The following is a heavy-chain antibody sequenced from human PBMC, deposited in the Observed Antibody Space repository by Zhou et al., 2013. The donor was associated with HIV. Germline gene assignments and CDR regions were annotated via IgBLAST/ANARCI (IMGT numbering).Heavy chain of an antibody. CDR2: INLSGGST. V-gene: IGHV1-46*01. D-gene: IGHD2-21*02. CDR1: GYTFTSYY. Sequence: QVQLVQSGAEVKKPGASVKVSCKASGYTFTSYYMHWVRQAPGQGLEWMGIINLSGGSTSYAQKFQGRVTMTRDTSTSTVYMELSSLRSEDTAVYYCARDGYCGGDCSRNWFDPWGQGTLVTVSS. CDR3: ARDGYCGGDCSRNWFDP. J-gene: IGHJ5*02.